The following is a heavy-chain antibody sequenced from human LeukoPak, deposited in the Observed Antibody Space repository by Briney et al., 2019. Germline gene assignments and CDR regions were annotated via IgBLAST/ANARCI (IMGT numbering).Heavy chain of an antibody. CDR3: ALAAHFLYGGKRDYYFDY. CDR1: GFTFVSYG. V-gene: IGHV3-30*02. J-gene: IGHJ4*02. D-gene: IGHD4-23*01. CDR2: RRYDGSDK. Sequence: GGSLRLSCAASGFTFVSYGMHWVRQAPGKGLEWVTFRRYDGSDKDYADSVKGRFTISRDNSKNTLYLQMNSLRREDTAVYYCALAAHFLYGGKRDYYFDYWGQGTLVTVSS.